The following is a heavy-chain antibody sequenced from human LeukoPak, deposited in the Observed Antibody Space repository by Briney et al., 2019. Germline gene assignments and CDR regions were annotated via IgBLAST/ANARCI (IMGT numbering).Heavy chain of an antibody. CDR3: VRASNPDRWENPVSRRLFYY. Sequence: SGTLSLTFAVYGGSFSGNYWSWILRPPGRGRRWFGEFNLSGTSNTNPTLWSRGTISVDTSKNQYSLKLSSVSAAATEAFYFVRASNPDRWENPVSRRLFYYWGQGTLVTASS. D-gene: IGHD1-26*01. CDR1: GGSFSGNY. J-gene: IGHJ4*01. CDR2: FNLSGTS. V-gene: IGHV4-34*04.